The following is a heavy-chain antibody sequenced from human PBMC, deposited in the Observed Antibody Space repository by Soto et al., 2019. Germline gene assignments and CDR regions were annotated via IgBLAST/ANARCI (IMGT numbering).Heavy chain of an antibody. CDR1: GFTFSSYG. CDR3: AKDLYCSGGSCYGVFYYYYYYGMDV. V-gene: IGHV3-30*18. CDR2: ISYDGSNK. D-gene: IGHD2-15*01. Sequence: GGSLRLSCAASGFTFSSYGMHWVRQAPGKGLEWVAVISYDGSNKYYADSVKGRFTISRDNSKNTLYLQMNSLRAEDTAVYYCAKDLYCSGGSCYGVFYYYYYYGMDVWGQGTTVTVSS. J-gene: IGHJ6*02.